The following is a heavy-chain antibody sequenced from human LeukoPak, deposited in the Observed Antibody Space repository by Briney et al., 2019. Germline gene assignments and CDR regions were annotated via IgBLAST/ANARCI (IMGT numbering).Heavy chain of an antibody. CDR3: ARAVSSGYYYRIDP. V-gene: IGHV4-34*01. CDR1: GGSFSGYY. CDR2: INHSGST. J-gene: IGHJ5*02. Sequence: SETLSLTCAVYGGSFSGYYWSWIRQPPGKGLEWIGEINHSGSTNYNPSLKSRVTISVDTSKNQFSLKLSSVTAADTAVYSCARAVSSGYYYRIDPWGQGTLVTVSS. D-gene: IGHD3-22*01.